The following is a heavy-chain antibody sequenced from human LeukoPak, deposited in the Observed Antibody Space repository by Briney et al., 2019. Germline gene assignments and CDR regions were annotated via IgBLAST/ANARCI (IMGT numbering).Heavy chain of an antibody. CDR2: ISSSSSYI. CDR3: ARASEPFYDYVWGSYRYLDAFDI. Sequence: GGSLRLSCAASGFTFRDYYMTWLRQAPGKGLEWVSSISSSSSYIYYADSVKGRFTTSRDNAKNSLYLQMNSLRAEDTAVYYCARASEPFYDYVWGSYRYLDAFDIWGQGTMVTVSS. CDR1: GFTFRDYY. D-gene: IGHD3-16*02. V-gene: IGHV3-21*01. J-gene: IGHJ3*02.